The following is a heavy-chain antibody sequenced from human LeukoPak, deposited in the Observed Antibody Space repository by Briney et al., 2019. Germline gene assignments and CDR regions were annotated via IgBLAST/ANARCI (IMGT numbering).Heavy chain of an antibody. J-gene: IGHJ4*02. Sequence: ASVKVSCKASGYTFTSYAMHWVRQAPGQRLEWMGWISTGNGNTKYSQKFQGRVTVTRDTSASTAYMELSSLRSEDTAVYYCARESPYSSGWYYFDYWGQGTLVTVSS. CDR3: ARESPYSSGWYYFDY. D-gene: IGHD6-19*01. V-gene: IGHV1-3*04. CDR1: GYTFTSYA. CDR2: ISTGNGNT.